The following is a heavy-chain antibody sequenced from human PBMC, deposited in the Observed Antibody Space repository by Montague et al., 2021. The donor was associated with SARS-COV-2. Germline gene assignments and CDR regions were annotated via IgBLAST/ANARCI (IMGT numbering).Heavy chain of an antibody. CDR1: GGSISSYY. CDR3: ARTGLGAYDILTGYTVNAFDM. V-gene: IGHV4-4*07. J-gene: IGHJ3*02. D-gene: IGHD3-9*01. Sequence: SETLSLTCTVSGGSISSYYWSWIRQPAGKGLEWIGRFYTTGSTNYNPSLKSRVTMSVDTSKNQFSLKLSSVTAADTAVYYCARTGLGAYDILTGYTVNAFDMWGQGTMVTVPS. CDR2: FYTTGST.